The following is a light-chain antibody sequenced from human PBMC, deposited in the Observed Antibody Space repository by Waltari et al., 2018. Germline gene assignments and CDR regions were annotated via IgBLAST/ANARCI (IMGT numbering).Light chain of an antibody. J-gene: IGLJ3*02. Sequence: QSALTQPASVSGSPGQSITISCTGTSSDVGSYNLVSWYQQHTGKAPKLLIYDVSKRPSGASNRFSGSKSGNTASLTHSGLQAEDEADYYCCSYAGSSTWVFGGGTKLTVL. CDR2: DVS. CDR3: CSYAGSSTWV. CDR1: SSDVGSYNL. V-gene: IGLV2-23*02.